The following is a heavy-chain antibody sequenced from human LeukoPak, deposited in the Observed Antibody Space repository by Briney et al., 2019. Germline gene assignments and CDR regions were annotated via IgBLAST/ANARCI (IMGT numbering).Heavy chain of an antibody. Sequence: ETLSLTCTVSGGSISSYYWSWIRQPPVKGLEWIGFIYYSGSTNYNPSLKSRVTISVDTSKNQFSLKLSSVTAADTAVYYCARQLAVAGSGVSWFDPWGQGTLVTVSS. D-gene: IGHD6-19*01. J-gene: IGHJ5*02. CDR3: ARQLAVAGSGVSWFDP. CDR1: GGSISSYY. CDR2: IYYSGST. V-gene: IGHV4-59*01.